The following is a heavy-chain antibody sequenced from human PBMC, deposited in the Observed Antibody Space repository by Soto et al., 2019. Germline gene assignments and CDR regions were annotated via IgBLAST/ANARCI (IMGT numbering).Heavy chain of an antibody. CDR2: IIPILGIA. CDR3: ASNSVAYCGGDCYSGYSY. J-gene: IGHJ4*02. CDR1: GGTFSSYT. V-gene: IGHV1-69*02. D-gene: IGHD2-21*01. Sequence: QVQLVQSGAEVKKPGSSVKVSCKASGGTFSSYTISWVRQAPGQGLEWMGRIIPILGIANYAQKFQGRVTITADKATSTAYMELSSLRYEDTAVYYCASNSVAYCGGDCYSGYSYWGQGTLVTVSS.